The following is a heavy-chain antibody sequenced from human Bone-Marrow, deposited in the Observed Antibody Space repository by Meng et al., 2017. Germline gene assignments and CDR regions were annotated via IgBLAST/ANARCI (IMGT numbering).Heavy chain of an antibody. V-gene: IGHV4-59*01. CDR3: ARDLNTVRRDNWFDP. J-gene: IGHJ5*02. CDR2: IYYSGST. CDR1: GGSISSYY. Sequence: GSLRLSCTVSGGSISSYYWSWIRQTPGKGLEWIGYIYYSGSTNYNPSLKSRVTISVDTSKNQFSLKLSSVTAADTAVYYCARDLNTVRRDNWFDPWGQGTRVT. D-gene: IGHD3-10*01.